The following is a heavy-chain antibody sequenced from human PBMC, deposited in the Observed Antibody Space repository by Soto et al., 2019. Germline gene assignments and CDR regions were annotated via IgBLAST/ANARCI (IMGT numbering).Heavy chain of an antibody. J-gene: IGHJ4*02. CDR3: VRVEGGYYVSGTFGFDY. V-gene: IGHV3-30-3*01. D-gene: IGHD3-10*01. CDR1: GSTFSTYS. CDR2: ISYDGSNK. Sequence: GGSLRLSSAASGSTFSTYSLHRVRQAPGKGLDWVAVISYDGSNKYYADSVRGRFTISRDNAKNSLYLQMNRLRAEDTAVYYCVRVEGGYYVSGTFGFDYWGQGT.